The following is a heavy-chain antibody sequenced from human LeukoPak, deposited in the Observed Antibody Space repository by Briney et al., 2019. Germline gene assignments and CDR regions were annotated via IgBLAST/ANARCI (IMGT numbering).Heavy chain of an antibody. V-gene: IGHV4-61*01. CDR1: GYSMSSGYY. CDR2: IYYSGST. CDR3: AREGARWEPSFSAFDI. J-gene: IGHJ3*02. D-gene: IGHD1-26*01. Sequence: PSETLSLTCTVSGYSMSSGYYWGWIRRPPRKGLEWIGYIYYSGSTSYNPSLKSRVTISVDTSKNQFSLKLSSVTAADTAVYYCAREGARWEPSFSAFDIWGQGTMVTVSS.